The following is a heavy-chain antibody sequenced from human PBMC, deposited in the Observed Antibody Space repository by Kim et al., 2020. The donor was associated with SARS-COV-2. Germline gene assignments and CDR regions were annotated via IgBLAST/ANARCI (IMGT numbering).Heavy chain of an antibody. CDR2: IWYDGSKK. Sequence: GGSLRLSCEASGFNFSNFGMHWVRQAPGKGLQWVAGIWYDGSKKYYADSVKGRFTISRDNSKNTVFLEMNSLRADDAAIYYCTKDHYYDNSGYYYSDAYFDSWGQGALVTVSS. D-gene: IGHD3-22*01. CDR1: GFNFSNFG. CDR3: TKDHYYDNSGYYYSDAYFDS. V-gene: IGHV3-33*06. J-gene: IGHJ4*02.